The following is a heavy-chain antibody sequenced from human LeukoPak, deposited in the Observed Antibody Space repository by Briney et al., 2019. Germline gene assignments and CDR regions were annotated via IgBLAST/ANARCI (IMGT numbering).Heavy chain of an antibody. V-gene: IGHV3-11*01. D-gene: IGHD3-22*01. Sequence: GGSLRLSCAASGFTFSDYYMSWIRQAPGKGLEWVSYISSSGSTIYYADSVKGRFTISRGNAKNSLCLQMNSLRAEDTAVYYCARDSVTTMIVINWGQGTLVTVSS. CDR2: ISSSGSTI. CDR3: ARDSVTTMIVIN. CDR1: GFTFSDYY. J-gene: IGHJ4*02.